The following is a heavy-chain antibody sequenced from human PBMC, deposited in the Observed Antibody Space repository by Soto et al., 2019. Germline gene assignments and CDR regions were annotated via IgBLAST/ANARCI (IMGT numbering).Heavy chain of an antibody. V-gene: IGHV3-7*04. CDR2: INQDGTDK. J-gene: IGHJ4*02. CDR1: GFTFSNSW. CDR3: ARISPIMPQGY. D-gene: IGHD2-2*01. Sequence: GGALRLSCAASGFTFSNSWLSWVRQAPGKGLEWVANINQDGTDKYYVDSVKGRFTISRDNAKNSLYLRANSLRAEDTAVYYCARISPIMPQGYWGQGTRVTVPQ.